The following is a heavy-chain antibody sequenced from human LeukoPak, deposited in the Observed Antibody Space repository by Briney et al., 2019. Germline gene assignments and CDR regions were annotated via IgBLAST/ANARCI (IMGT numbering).Heavy chain of an antibody. V-gene: IGHV1-18*01. CDR3: ARDVTMIGVIGQGTSFDI. J-gene: IGHJ3*02. CDR1: GYSFTAYG. Sequence: ASVKVSCKASGYSFTAYGITWMRQAPGQGLEGVGWINTQQYNDIVYVEKFQGRATLTVDTSTSTAYMDLRSLRSDDTAVYYCARDVTMIGVIGQGTSFDIWGQGTMVTVSS. CDR2: INTQQYNDI. D-gene: IGHD3-22*01.